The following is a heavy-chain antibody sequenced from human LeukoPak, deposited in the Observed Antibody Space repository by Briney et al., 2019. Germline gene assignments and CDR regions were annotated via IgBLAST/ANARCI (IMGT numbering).Heavy chain of an antibody. CDR2: IRSDGYHT. J-gene: IGHJ4*02. D-gene: IGHD1-26*01. CDR1: GFTFYDYG. CDR3: AKPSGSGVDY. Sequence: GGSLRLSCAASGFTFYDYGMSWVRQAPGKALEGVAFIRSDGYHTYYADSVKGRFTITRDNSKNTLYLQMNSLRLEDMAVYYCAKPSGSGVDYWGRGTRVTVSS. V-gene: IGHV3-30*02.